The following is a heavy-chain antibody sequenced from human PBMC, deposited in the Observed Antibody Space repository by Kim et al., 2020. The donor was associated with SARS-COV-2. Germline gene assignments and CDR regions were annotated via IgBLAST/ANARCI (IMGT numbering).Heavy chain of an antibody. J-gene: IGHJ4*02. Sequence: SETLSLTCTVSGGSISSYYWSWIRQPPGKGLEWIGYIYYSGSTNYNPSLKSRVTISVDTSKNQFSLKLSSVTAADTAVYYCAREHRIAVAGTLPELQATEEAHFDYWGQGTLVTVSS. V-gene: IGHV4-59*13. CDR2: IYYSGST. D-gene: IGHD6-19*01. CDR3: AREHRIAVAGTLPELQATEEAHFDY. CDR1: GGSISSYY.